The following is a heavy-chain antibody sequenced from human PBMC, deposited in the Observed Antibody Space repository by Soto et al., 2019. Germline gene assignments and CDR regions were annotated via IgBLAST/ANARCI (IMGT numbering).Heavy chain of an antibody. CDR1: GGTFSSYT. D-gene: IGHD5-12*01. J-gene: IGHJ2*01. V-gene: IGHV1-69*12. CDR3: ARGNHRWLPLWYFDL. CDR2: IIPIFGTA. Sequence: QVQLVQSGAEVKKPGSSVTVSCKASGGTFSSYTISWVRQAPGQGLEWMGGIIPIFGTANYAQKFQGRVTITADESTSTGYMELSRLRSEDTAVYYCARGNHRWLPLWYFDLWGRGTLVTVSS.